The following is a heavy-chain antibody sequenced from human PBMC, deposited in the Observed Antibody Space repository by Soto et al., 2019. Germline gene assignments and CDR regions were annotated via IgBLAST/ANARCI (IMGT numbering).Heavy chain of an antibody. V-gene: IGHV3-66*01. CDR2: INTDGNT. J-gene: IGHJ4*01. D-gene: IGHD3-10*01. Sequence: GGSLRLSCAASGFTVSSKYMNWVRQAPGKGLEWVSLINTDGNTHYAGSVNGRFTTSRDNSKNTLYLQMDSLRVDDTAVYYCARSSGDYIRSRYFNYCGRERLGTTSS. CDR3: ARSSGDYIRSRYFNY. CDR1: GFTVSSKY.